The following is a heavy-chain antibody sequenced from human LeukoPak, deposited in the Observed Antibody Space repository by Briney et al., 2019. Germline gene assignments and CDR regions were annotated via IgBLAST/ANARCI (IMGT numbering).Heavy chain of an antibody. CDR3: AKGGPVVASAFDY. V-gene: IGHV3-23*01. D-gene: IGHD2-15*01. CDR1: GFTFSNYA. Sequence: TGGSLRLSCAASGFTFSNYAMSWVRQAPGKGLEWVSTITSSGASTDYADSVKGRFTIARDNSKNMLYLQMNSLRVEDTAVYYCAKGGPVVASAFDYWGRGTLVTVSS. CDR2: ITSSGAST. J-gene: IGHJ4*02.